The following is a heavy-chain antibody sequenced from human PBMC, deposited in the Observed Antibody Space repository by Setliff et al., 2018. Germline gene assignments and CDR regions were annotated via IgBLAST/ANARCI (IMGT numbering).Heavy chain of an antibody. J-gene: IGHJ5*02. Sequence: SETLSLTCTLSGGSISSSSYYWGWIRPPPGKGLEWMGSIYYSGSTYYNPSLTSRVTISVDTSKNQFSLKLSSVTAADTAVYYCARSHLLLWFGELLSGWFDPWGQGTLVTVSS. D-gene: IGHD3-10*01. CDR1: GGSISSSSYY. CDR3: ARSHLLLWFGELLSGWFDP. CDR2: IYYSGST. V-gene: IGHV4-39*07.